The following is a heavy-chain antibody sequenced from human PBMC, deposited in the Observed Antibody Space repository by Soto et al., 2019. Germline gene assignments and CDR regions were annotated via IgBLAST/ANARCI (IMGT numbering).Heavy chain of an antibody. CDR1: GGSISSGGYY. V-gene: IGHV4-31*03. J-gene: IGHJ4*02. CDR3: ARASSSGLDY. CDR2: IYYSGST. Sequence: SETLSLTCTVSGGSISSGGYYWSWIRQHPGKGLEWIGYIYYSGSTYYNPSLKSRVTISVDTSKSQFSLRLSSVTAADTAVYYCARASSSGLDYWGQGTLVTVSS. D-gene: IGHD3-22*01.